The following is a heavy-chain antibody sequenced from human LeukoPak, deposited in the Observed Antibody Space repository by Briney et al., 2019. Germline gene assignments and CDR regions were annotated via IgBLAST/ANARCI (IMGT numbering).Heavy chain of an antibody. CDR2: ISVNNGGT. CDR3: ATATQPRGYFLH. V-gene: IGHV1-18*01. D-gene: IGHD2-2*01. CDR1: GYTFTTYS. Sequence: ASVKLLCKASGYTFTTYSLAWVRQAPGKSLEWMGWISVNNGGTNYAQSLQDRVTLTRDPSTNTAYLELRSLRSDDTAIIYCATATQPRGYFLHWGQGTLVTVSS. J-gene: IGHJ1*01.